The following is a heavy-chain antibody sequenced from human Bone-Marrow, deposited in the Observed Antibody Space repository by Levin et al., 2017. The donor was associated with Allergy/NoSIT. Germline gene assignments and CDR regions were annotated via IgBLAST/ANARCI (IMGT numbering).Heavy chain of an antibody. CDR1: GFTVSSNY. J-gene: IGHJ6*04. CDR3: VGVGG. V-gene: IGHV3-53*01. Sequence: AASVKVSCAASGFTVSSNYMSWVRQAPGKGLEWVSVIYSGGGTYYADSVKGRFTISRDNSKNTVYLQMNSLRVEDTAVYYCVGVGGWGKGTMITVSS. D-gene: IGHD3-3*01. CDR2: IYSGGGT.